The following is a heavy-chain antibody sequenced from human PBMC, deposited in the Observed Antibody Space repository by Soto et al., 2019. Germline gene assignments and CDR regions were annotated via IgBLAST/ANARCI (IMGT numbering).Heavy chain of an antibody. D-gene: IGHD2-2*01. CDR2: IWYDGSNK. CDR1: GFTFSSYG. V-gene: IGHV3-33*01. CDR3: ARGEDVVVPAADWFDP. Sequence: VQLVESGGGVVQPGRSLRLSCAASGFTFSSYGMHWVSQAPGKGLEWVAVIWYDGSNKYYADSVKGRFTISRDNSKNTLYLQSNSLRAEDTAVYYCARGEDVVVPAADWFDPRGQGTLVTVSS. J-gene: IGHJ5*02.